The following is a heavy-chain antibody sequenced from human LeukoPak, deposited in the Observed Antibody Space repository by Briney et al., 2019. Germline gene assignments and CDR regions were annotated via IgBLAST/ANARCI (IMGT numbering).Heavy chain of an antibody. J-gene: IGHJ4*02. D-gene: IGHD1-7*01. CDR1: GFTFSDYY. V-gene: IGHV3-11*01. CDR2: ISRSGSSI. Sequence: GRSLRLSCAASGFTFSDYYMSWIRQAPGKGLEWVSYISRSGSSIYYADSVKGRFTISRDNAKNSLYLQMNSLRAEDTAVYYCARGTGTPTWHPPDYWGQGTLVTVSS. CDR3: ARGTGTPTWHPPDY.